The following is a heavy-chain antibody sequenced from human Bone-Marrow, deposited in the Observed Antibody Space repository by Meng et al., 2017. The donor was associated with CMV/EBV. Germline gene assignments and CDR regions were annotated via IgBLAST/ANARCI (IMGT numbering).Heavy chain of an antibody. J-gene: IGHJ4*02. CDR2: INSDGSST. CDR3: ARDGSITGTTQGGGG. CDR1: GFTFSSYW. V-gene: IGHV3-74*01. D-gene: IGHD1-20*01. Sequence: GGSLRLSCAASGFTFSSYWMHWVRQAPGKGLVWVSRINSDGSSTSYADSVKGRFTISRDNAKNSLYLQMNSLRAEDTAVYYCARDGSITGTTQGGGGWGQGTLVTVSS.